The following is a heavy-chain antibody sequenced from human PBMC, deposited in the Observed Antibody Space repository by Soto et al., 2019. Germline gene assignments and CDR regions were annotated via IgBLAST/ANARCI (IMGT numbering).Heavy chain of an antibody. Sequence: QVQLQGSGPRLVKPSETLSLTCTVSGGSISTYYWTWIRQPPGKGLEWIGYISYSGSTNYNPSLKSRLNISLNTAKKHCSLKLSSVTAADTAVYYCARGTRATQYYYYFYGMDVWGQGTTVTVSS. V-gene: IGHV4-59*01. CDR2: ISYSGST. CDR1: GGSISTYY. CDR3: ARGTRATQYYYYFYGMDV. J-gene: IGHJ6*02.